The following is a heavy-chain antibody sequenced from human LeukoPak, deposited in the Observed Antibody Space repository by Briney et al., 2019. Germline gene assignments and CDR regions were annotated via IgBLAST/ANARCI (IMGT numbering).Heavy chain of an antibody. D-gene: IGHD2-15*01. Sequence: GASVKVSCKASGYTFTGYYLHWVRQAPGQRLEWMGWINPNSGGTNYAQKFQGRVTMTRDTSISTAYIELSRLRSDDTAVYYCAREMYCSGGSCYDAFDIWGQGTMVTVSS. V-gene: IGHV1-2*02. CDR2: INPNSGGT. CDR3: AREMYCSGGSCYDAFDI. CDR1: GYTFTGYY. J-gene: IGHJ3*02.